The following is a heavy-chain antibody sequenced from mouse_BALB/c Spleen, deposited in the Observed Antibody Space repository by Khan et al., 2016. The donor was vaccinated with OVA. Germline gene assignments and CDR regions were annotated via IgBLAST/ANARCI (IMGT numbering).Heavy chain of an antibody. CDR1: GFSLNSYG. Sequence: QVQLKESGPGLVAPSQSLSITCTVSGFSLNSYGVHWVRQPPGKGLKWLGVIWAGGSTNHNSALMSRLSISQDNSKSQVFLKMNSLQTDDTAMYYCARAYYYGAWVAFWGQGTLVTGSA. CDR2: IWAGGST. CDR3: ARAYYYGAWVAF. V-gene: IGHV2-9*02. D-gene: IGHD1-1*01. J-gene: IGHJ3*01.